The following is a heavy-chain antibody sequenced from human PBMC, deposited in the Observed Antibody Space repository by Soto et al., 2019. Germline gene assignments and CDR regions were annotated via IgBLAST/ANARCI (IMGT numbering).Heavy chain of an antibody. V-gene: IGHV4-61*08. CDR2: IYYSGST. D-gene: IGHD2-15*01. J-gene: IGHJ3*02. Sequence: SETLSVTCTVSGGFIISGGYYWIWIRQHPGKGLEWIGYIYYSGSTNYNPSLKSRVTISVDTSKNQFSLKLSSVTAADTAVYYCARDVFCSGGSCYIFKPSGAFDIWGQATMVTVSS. CDR1: GGFIISGGYY. CDR3: ARDVFCSGGSCYIFKPSGAFDI.